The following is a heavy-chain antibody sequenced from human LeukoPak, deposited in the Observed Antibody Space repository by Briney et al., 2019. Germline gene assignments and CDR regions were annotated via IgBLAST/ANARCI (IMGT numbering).Heavy chain of an antibody. J-gene: IGHJ5*02. Sequence: SQTLSLTCAVPGGSISNGDYSWSWIRQPPGKGLEWIGYIYHSGSTYYNPSLKSRVTISEDRSKNQFSLKLSSVTAADTAVYYCARSGWDYYDSSGPRSWFDPWGQGTLVTVSS. CDR3: ARSGWDYYDSSGPRSWFDP. V-gene: IGHV4-30-2*01. D-gene: IGHD3-22*01. CDR2: IYHSGST. CDR1: GGSISNGDYS.